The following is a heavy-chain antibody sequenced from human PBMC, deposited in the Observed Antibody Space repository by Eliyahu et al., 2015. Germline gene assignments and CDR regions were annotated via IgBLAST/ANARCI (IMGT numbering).Heavy chain of an antibody. Sequence: QVQLQESGPGLLTPSQTLFLTXTXPGDSINNINYXWNWIRQRPGTGLEWFGYIYHSGTTYSNPSLRSRVTISIDTSKNQFSLRLNSVTAADTAVYYCARENFGAFDIWGQGTLVTVSS. CDR2: IYHSGTT. CDR1: GDSINNINYX. CDR3: ARENFGAFDI. J-gene: IGHJ3*02. V-gene: IGHV4-31*03. D-gene: IGHD3-10*01.